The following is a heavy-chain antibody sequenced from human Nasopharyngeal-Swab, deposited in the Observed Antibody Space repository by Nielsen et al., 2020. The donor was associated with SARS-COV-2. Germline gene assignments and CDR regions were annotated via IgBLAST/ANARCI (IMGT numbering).Heavy chain of an antibody. Sequence: SETLSLTCTVSGGSISSSSYYWGWIRQPPGKGLEWIGSIYYSGSTYYNPSLKSRVTIPVDPSKNQFSLKLSSVTAADTAVYYCARERGRGGIWNYYYYYMDVWGKETTVTVSS. CDR1: GGSISSSSYY. V-gene: IGHV4-39*07. J-gene: IGHJ6*03. D-gene: IGHD3-10*01. CDR3: ARERGRGGIWNYYYYYMDV. CDR2: IYYSGST.